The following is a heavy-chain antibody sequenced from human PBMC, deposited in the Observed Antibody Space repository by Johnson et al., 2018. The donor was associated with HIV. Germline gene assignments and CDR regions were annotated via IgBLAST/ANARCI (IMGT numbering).Heavy chain of an antibody. V-gene: IGHV3-7*03. Sequence: EVQLVESGGGLVQPGGSLRLSCAASGFIFSSYWMSWVRQAPGRGLEWVANIKQDGSEKYYVDSVKGRFTISRDNAKNSLYLQMNSLRAEDTALYYCANGGIAARPGAFDIWGQGTMVTVSS. CDR3: ANGGIAARPGAFDI. J-gene: IGHJ3*02. CDR2: IKQDGSEK. D-gene: IGHD6-6*01. CDR1: GFIFSSYW.